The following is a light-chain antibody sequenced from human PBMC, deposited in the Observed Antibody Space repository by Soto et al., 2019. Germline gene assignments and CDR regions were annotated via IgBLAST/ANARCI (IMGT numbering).Light chain of an antibody. V-gene: IGLV1-44*01. J-gene: IGLJ2*01. CDR1: SSNIGSNT. CDR3: AAWDDSLNSYVV. CDR2: SNN. Sequence: QPVLTQPPSASGTPGQRVTISCSGSSSNIGSNTVNWYQQLPGTAPKLLIYSNNQRPSGVPDRFSGSKSGTSTSLAISGLQSEDEADDYCAAWDDSLNSYVVFGGGTKLTVL.